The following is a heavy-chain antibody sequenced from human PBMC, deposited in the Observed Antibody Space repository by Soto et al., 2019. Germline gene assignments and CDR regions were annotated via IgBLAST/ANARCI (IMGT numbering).Heavy chain of an antibody. CDR1: GFTFSSYA. CDR2: ISGSGGST. V-gene: IGHV3-23*01. D-gene: IGHD6-19*01. Sequence: EVQLLESGGGLVQPGGSLRLSCAASGFTFSSYAMSWVRQAPGKGLEWVSAISGSGGSTYYADSVKGRFTISRDNSENTLYLKMNSLRAEDTAVYYCARRSSGWYFDYWGQGTLVTVSS. CDR3: ARRSSGWYFDY. J-gene: IGHJ4*02.